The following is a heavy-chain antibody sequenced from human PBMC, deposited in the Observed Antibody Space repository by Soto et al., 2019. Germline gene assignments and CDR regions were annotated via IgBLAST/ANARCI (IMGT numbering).Heavy chain of an antibody. V-gene: IGHV3-23*01. CDR3: AEAIRSGSYPAPFDY. Sequence: PGGSLRLSCAASGFTFSSYAMSWVRQAPGKGLEWVSAISGSGGSTYYADSVKGRFTISRDNSKNTLYLQMNSLRAEDTAVYYCAEAIRSGSYPAPFDYWGQGTLVTVSS. CDR2: ISGSGGST. J-gene: IGHJ4*02. CDR1: GFTFSSYA. D-gene: IGHD1-26*01.